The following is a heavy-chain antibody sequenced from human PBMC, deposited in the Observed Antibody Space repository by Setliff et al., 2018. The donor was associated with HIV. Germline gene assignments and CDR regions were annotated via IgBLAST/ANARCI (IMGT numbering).Heavy chain of an antibody. CDR3: ARGGVLDYGLNFDY. CDR2: IYTSGIT. V-gene: IGHV4-4*09. D-gene: IGHD4-17*01. CDR1: GGSISSHY. Sequence: SETLSLTCTVSGGSISSHYWSWIRQSPGKGLEWIGYIYTSGITNYNPSLKSRVTISVDTSKNQFSLKLNSVTAADTAVYYCARGGVLDYGLNFDYWGQGTLVTVSS. J-gene: IGHJ4*02.